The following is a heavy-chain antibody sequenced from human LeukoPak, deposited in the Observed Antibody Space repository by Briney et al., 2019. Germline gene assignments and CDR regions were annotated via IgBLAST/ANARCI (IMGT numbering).Heavy chain of an antibody. V-gene: IGHV3-64D*06. D-gene: IGHD5-18*01. CDR3: VKDWGTAMGLGYFDY. CDR2: ISSNGGST. CDR1: GFTFSSYA. Sequence: GGSLRLSCSASGFTFSSYAMHWVRQAPGKGLEYVSAISSNGGSTYHADSVKGRFTISRDNSKNTLYLQMSSLRAEDTAVYYCVKDWGTAMGLGYFDYWGQGTLVTVSS. J-gene: IGHJ4*02.